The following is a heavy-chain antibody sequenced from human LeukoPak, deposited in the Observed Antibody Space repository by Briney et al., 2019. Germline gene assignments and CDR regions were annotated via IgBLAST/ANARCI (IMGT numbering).Heavy chain of an antibody. CDR1: GFTFSSYG. V-gene: IGHV3-23*01. D-gene: IGHD6-6*01. CDR2: ISGSGGST. J-gene: IGHJ4*02. Sequence: PGGSLRLSCAASGFTFSSYGMHWVRQAPGKGLEWVSAISGSGGSTYYADSVKGRFTISRDNSKNTLYLQMNSLRAEDTAVYYCANSPGSSSGPCWGQGTLVTVSS. CDR3: ANSPGSSSGPC.